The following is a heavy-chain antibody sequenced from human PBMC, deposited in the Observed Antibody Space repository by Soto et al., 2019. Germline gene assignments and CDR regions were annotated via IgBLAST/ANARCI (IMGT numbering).Heavy chain of an antibody. Sequence: SETLSLTCAVHGDSFSGYVWTWIRQPPGKGLEWIAEITEGGTTNYSPSLKSRVSIAVDSSKRQFSLTLSSVTAPDTAMYYCARGGDAILSPNFDYWRQGSLVTVSS. CDR3: ARGGDAILSPNFDY. CDR2: ITEGGTT. V-gene: IGHV4-34*01. J-gene: IGHJ4*02. CDR1: GDSFSGYV.